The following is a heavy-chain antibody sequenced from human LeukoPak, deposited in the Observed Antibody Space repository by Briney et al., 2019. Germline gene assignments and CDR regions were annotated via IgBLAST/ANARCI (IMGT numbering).Heavy chain of an antibody. CDR3: VRVHVNSGYYFGDAFDI. CDR1: GGSISTSNYY. D-gene: IGHD3-22*01. Sequence: SETLSLTCTVSGGSISTSNYYWGWIRQPPGKGLEWIGNIYHSGSTYYNPSLKSRVTISVDTSKNQFSLKLSSVTAADTAVHYCVRVHVNSGYYFGDAFDIWGQGTMVAVSS. J-gene: IGHJ3*02. CDR2: IYHSGST. V-gene: IGHV4-39*07.